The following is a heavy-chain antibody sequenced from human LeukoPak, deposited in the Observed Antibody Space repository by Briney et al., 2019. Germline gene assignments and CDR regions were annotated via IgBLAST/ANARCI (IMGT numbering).Heavy chain of an antibody. CDR3: ARGALYGDRIFDY. V-gene: IGHV4-31*03. CDR2: IYYSGST. D-gene: IGHD4-17*01. J-gene: IGHJ4*02. CDR1: GGSISSGGYY. Sequence: SETLSLTCTVSGGSISSGGYYWSWFRQHPGKGLEWIGYIYYSGSTYYNPSLKSRVTISVDTSKNQFSLKPSSVTAADTAVYYCARGALYGDRIFDYWGQGTLVPVSS.